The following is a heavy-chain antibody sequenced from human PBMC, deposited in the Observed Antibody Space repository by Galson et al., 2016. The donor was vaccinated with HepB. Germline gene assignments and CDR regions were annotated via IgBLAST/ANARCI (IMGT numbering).Heavy chain of an antibody. J-gene: IGHJ4*02. CDR2: IYYTGST. V-gene: IGHV4-31*03. Sequence: TLSLTCTVSGGSISSGVYYWSWIRQHPGKGLEWIGYIYYTGSTDCNPSLKSRVTISVDTPKNQFSLRLSSVTAADTAVYYCARDRSSGSGNFGYWGQGTLVTVSS. D-gene: IGHD3-10*01. CDR3: ARDRSSGSGNFGY. CDR1: GGSISSGVYY.